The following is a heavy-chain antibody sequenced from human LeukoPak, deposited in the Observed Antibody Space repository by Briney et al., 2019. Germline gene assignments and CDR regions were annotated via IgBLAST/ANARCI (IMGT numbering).Heavy chain of an antibody. D-gene: IGHD4-23*01. CDR3: ARRVLGAVGYFDY. J-gene: IGHJ4*02. CDR2: VSSSGSDT. Sequence: HPGGSLRLSCVGSGFTSIAYAMGWVRQLPGKGLEWVSSVSSSGSDTYYTSSVKGRFTISRDNSKNTLYLQVNSLRVEDTAVYYCARRVLGAVGYFDYWGQGALVTVSS. V-gene: IGHV3-23*05. CDR1: GFTSIAYA.